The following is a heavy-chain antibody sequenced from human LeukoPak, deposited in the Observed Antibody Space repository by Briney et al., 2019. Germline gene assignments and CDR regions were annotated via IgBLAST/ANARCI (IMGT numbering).Heavy chain of an antibody. CDR1: GFTFSSYS. V-gene: IGHV3-20*01. CDR2: VNWNGGST. CDR3: ARGTKYSSSPVGY. D-gene: IGHD6-13*01. Sequence: PGGSLRLSCAASGFTFSSYSMNWVRQAPGKGLEWVSGVNWNGGSTGYADSVKGRFTISRDNAKNSLYLQMNSLRAEDTALYHCARGTKYSSSPVGYWGQGTLVTVSS. J-gene: IGHJ4*02.